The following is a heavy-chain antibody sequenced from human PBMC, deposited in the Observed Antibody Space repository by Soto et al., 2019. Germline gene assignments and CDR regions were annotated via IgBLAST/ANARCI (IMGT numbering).Heavy chain of an antibody. J-gene: IGHJ4*02. CDR3: AKDAGYNPD. V-gene: IGHV3-23*01. Sequence: PGGSLRLSCAASGFTFSNYAMTWVRQSPGKGLEWVSIITSSGSSTHFADSVKGRFTISRDNSKNTLYLQMNSLRAEDTAVYYCAKDAGYNPDWGQGTLVTVSS. CDR1: GFTFSNYA. CDR2: ITSSGSST. D-gene: IGHD6-25*01.